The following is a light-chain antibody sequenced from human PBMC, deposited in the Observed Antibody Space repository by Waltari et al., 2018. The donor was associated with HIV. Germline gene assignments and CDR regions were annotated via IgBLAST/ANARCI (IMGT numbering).Light chain of an antibody. V-gene: IGLV2-14*01. J-gene: IGLJ2*01. CDR2: EVH. CDR3: CSHATSGSLI. CDR1: DSDFGDSES. Sequence: HSALSQPASVSGSPGQSITISCTGPDSDFGDSESVSWFKQQPGKAPQLIIYEVHFRPTGVSNRFSGSKSANMASLTISGLQAEDEADYFCCSHATSGSLIFGGGTTLTVL.